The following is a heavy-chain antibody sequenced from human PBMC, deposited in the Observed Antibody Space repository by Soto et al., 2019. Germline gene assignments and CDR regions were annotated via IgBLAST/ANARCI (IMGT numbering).Heavy chain of an antibody. CDR1: VDSFAGYC. CDR3: ERQLYDSDRSRNFQYYIAF. D-gene: IGHD3-16*01. J-gene: IGHJ1*01. Sequence: GESRQISCKGSVDSFAGYCITGVRQKPGKGLAWMGRSDPIDAETYYTPSFRSDVTISVTKSITTMFLQWSSLWASDTAMYYCERQLYDSDRSRNFQYYIAFWGQGTTVTVSS. V-gene: IGHV5-10-1*01. CDR2: SDPIDAET.